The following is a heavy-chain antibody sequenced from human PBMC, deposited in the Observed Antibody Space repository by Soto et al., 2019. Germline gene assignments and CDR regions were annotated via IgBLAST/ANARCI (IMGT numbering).Heavy chain of an antibody. V-gene: IGHV1-2*04. Sequence: ASVKVSCKASGYTFTGYYMHWVRQAPGQGLEWMGWINPNSGGTNYAQKFQGWVTMTRDTSISTAYMELSRLRSDDTAAYYCARVGVLKYSGWYSHYYNGMVVSGQATTVTVSS. J-gene: IGHJ6*02. CDR2: INPNSGGT. CDR3: ARVGVLKYSGWYSHYYNGMVV. CDR1: GYTFTGYY. D-gene: IGHD6-19*01.